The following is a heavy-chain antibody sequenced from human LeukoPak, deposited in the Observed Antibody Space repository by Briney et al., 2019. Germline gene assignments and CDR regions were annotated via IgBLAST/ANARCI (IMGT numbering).Heavy chain of an antibody. J-gene: IGHJ4*02. Sequence: PSETLSLTCTVSGGSLNSNNLYWGWIRQPPGTGLEWVGSLHYTGSTYYNPSLKSRVTISVDTSKNQFSLRLSSVTAADTAVYYCARHDLYDSPYDYWGQGTLVTVSS. CDR1: GGSLNSNNLY. D-gene: IGHD3-22*01. V-gene: IGHV4-39*01. CDR2: LHYTGST. CDR3: ARHDLYDSPYDY.